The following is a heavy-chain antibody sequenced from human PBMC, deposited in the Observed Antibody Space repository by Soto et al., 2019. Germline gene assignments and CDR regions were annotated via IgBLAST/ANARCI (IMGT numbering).Heavy chain of an antibody. J-gene: IGHJ4*02. CDR3: AKNVGSSSWPSGYYFDY. Sequence: PGGSLRLSCAASGFTFSSYAMSWVRQAPGKGLEWVSAISGSGGSTYYADSVKGRFTISRDNSKNTLYLQMNSLRAEDTAVYYCAKNVGSSSWPSGYYFDYWGQGTLVTVSA. CDR1: GFTFSSYA. D-gene: IGHD6-13*01. CDR2: ISGSGGST. V-gene: IGHV3-23*01.